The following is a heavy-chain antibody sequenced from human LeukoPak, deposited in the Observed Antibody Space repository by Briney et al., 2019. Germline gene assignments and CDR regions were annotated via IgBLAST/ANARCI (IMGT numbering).Heavy chain of an antibody. V-gene: IGHV3-23*01. CDR3: AKDSKIVGATFRSYHYMDV. D-gene: IGHD1-26*01. J-gene: IGHJ6*03. CDR2: IRGSGDRT. Sequence: PGRSLRLSCAASGFTLSSYAMSWVRQAPGKGLEWVSAIRGSGDRTHYADSVKGRFTISRDNSKNTLYLQMNSLRAEDTAVYYCAKDSKIVGATFRSYHYMDVWGKGTAVTVSS. CDR1: GFTLSSYA.